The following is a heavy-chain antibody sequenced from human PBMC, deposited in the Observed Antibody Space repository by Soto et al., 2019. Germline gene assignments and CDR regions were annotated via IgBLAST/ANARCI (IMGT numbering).Heavy chain of an antibody. J-gene: IGHJ6*02. D-gene: IGHD3-3*01. Sequence: ASVKVSCKVSGYTLTELSMHWVRQAPGKGLEWMGGFDPEDGETIYAQKFQGRVTMTEDTSTDAAYMELSSLRSEDTAVYYCAKPGYYDFWSGRKGYYYGMDVWGQGTTVTVSS. CDR2: FDPEDGET. CDR1: GYTLTELS. CDR3: AKPGYYDFWSGRKGYYYGMDV. V-gene: IGHV1-24*01.